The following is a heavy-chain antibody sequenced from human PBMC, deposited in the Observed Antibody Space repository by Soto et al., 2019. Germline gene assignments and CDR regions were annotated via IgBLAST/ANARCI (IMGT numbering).Heavy chain of an antibody. CDR2: ISRSSGTI. D-gene: IGHD3-9*01. CDR1: GFTFSDYS. Sequence: EVQLVESGGGLVQPGGSLRLSCAASGFTFSDYSINWVRQAPGKGLEWVSYISRSSGTIYYADSVQGRFTISRDNAKNSLYLQMNSLRDEDTAVYYCARDLSYLAENHYDISTGYHKPLYYNGMDVWGQGTTVTVSS. V-gene: IGHV3-48*02. CDR3: ARDLSYLAENHYDISTGYHKPLYYNGMDV. J-gene: IGHJ6*02.